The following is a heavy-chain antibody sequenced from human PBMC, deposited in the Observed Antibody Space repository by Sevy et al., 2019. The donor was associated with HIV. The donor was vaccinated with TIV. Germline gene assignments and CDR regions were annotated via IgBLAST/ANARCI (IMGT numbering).Heavy chain of an antibody. Sequence: GGSLRLSCGASGFTFSNYAMSWVRQAPGKGPEWVSGINNGGSTYYADSVKGRFTISRDNSKKMVFLQMNSLRAEDTGVYYCASGDRTVITDLDYWGQGALVTVSS. J-gene: IGHJ4*02. V-gene: IGHV3-23*01. D-gene: IGHD3-16*01. CDR1: GFTFSNYA. CDR2: INNGGST. CDR3: ASGDRTVITDLDY.